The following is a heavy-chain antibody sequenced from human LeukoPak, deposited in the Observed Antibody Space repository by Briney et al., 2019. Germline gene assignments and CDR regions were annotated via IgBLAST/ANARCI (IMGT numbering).Heavy chain of an antibody. CDR2: INHSGST. Sequence: PSETLSLTCAVYGGSFSGYYWSWIRQPPGKGLEWIGEINHSGSTNYNPSLKSRVTISVDTSKNQFSLKLSSVTAADTAVYYCARPDGGSAMDVWGQGTTVTVSS. D-gene: IGHD3-10*01. V-gene: IGHV4-34*01. CDR3: ARPDGGSAMDV. CDR1: GGSFSGYY. J-gene: IGHJ6*02.